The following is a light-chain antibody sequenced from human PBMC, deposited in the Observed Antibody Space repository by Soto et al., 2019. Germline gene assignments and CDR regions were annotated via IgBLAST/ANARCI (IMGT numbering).Light chain of an antibody. CDR3: SSFTRTYYV. CDR2: GVS. V-gene: IGLV2-14*01. Sequence: QSALTQPASVSGSPGQSITISCTGTSSDVGNYNYVSWYQQHPGKAPKLMIFGVSNRPSGVSNRFSGSKSGDTASLTISGLQAEDEADYHCSSFTRTYYVFGTGTTVTVL. J-gene: IGLJ1*01. CDR1: SSDVGNYNY.